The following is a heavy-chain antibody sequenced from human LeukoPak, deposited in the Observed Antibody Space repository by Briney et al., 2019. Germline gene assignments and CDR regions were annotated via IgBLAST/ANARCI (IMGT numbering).Heavy chain of an antibody. Sequence: PGGSLRLSCAASGFTFSSYSMSWVRQAPGKGLEWVSSISSSSSYIYYADSVKGRFTISRDNAKNSLYLQMNSLRAEDTAVYYCAREDGYSYGYFDYWGQGTLVTVSS. J-gene: IGHJ4*02. V-gene: IGHV3-21*01. D-gene: IGHD5-18*01. CDR3: AREDGYSYGYFDY. CDR2: ISSSSSYI. CDR1: GFTFSSYS.